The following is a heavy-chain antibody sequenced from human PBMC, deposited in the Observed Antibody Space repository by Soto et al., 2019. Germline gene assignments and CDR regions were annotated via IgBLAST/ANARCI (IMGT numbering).Heavy chain of an antibody. Sequence: PSETLSLTCAVYGGSFSGYYWTWIRQPPGTGLEWIGEINHSGSTNYNPSLKSRVTISVDTSKNQFSLKLSSVTAADTAVYYCARDFKRYSSPPGPLEYWGLGTPVTVSS. D-gene: IGHD6-13*01. J-gene: IGHJ4*02. CDR3: ARDFKRYSSPPGPLEY. CDR2: INHSGST. CDR1: GGSFSGYY. V-gene: IGHV4-34*01.